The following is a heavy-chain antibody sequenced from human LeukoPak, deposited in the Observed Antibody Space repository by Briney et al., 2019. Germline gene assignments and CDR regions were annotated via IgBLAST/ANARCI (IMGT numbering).Heavy chain of an antibody. Sequence: GGSLRLSCAASGFTVGSNYMNWVRQAPGKGLEWVANIKQDGSEKYYVDSVKGRFTISRDNAKNSLYLQMNSLRAEDTAVYYCARGADYFDYWGQGTLVTVSS. J-gene: IGHJ4*02. V-gene: IGHV3-7*01. D-gene: IGHD6-25*01. CDR1: GFTVGSNY. CDR3: ARGADYFDY. CDR2: IKQDGSEK.